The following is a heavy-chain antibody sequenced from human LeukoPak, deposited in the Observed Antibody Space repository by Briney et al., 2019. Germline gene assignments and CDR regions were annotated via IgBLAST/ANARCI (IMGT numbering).Heavy chain of an antibody. CDR3: ARDPRGDGGYDP. CDR1: GYTFTGYY. D-gene: IGHD2-21*01. CDR2: INPNSGGT. V-gene: IGHV1-2*02. J-gene: IGHJ5*02. Sequence: ASVKVSCKASGYTFTGYYIHWVRQAPGQGLEWMGWINPNSGGTNYAQKFQGRVTMTRDTSISTAYMELSRLRSDDTAVYYCARDPRGDGGYDPWGQGTLVTVSS.